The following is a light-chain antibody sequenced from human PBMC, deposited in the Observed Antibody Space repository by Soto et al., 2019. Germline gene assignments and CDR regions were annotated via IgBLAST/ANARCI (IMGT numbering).Light chain of an antibody. CDR2: WAS. Sequence: DIVMTQSPDSLAVSLGERTIINCRSSQRVLYSSNNKNDLSWYQKKPGQPPKLLTSWASTRVSGVPDRFRGSGSGTDCNLTISSLQAEYVSVYYCQQHYSAPFTFGPGTKVDIK. J-gene: IGKJ3*01. CDR3: QQHYSAPFT. CDR1: QRVLYSSNNKND. V-gene: IGKV4-1*01.